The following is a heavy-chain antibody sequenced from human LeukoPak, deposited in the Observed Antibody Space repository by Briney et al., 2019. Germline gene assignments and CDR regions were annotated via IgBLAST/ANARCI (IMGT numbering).Heavy chain of an antibody. CDR2: INPSGGST. CDR1: GYIFTNYY. CDR3: ARESITMIADSYYFDY. D-gene: IGHD3-22*01. J-gene: IGHJ4*02. V-gene: IGHV1-46*01. Sequence: ASVKVSCKASGYIFTNYYVHWVRQAPGQGLEWMGVINPSGGSTSNAQKFQGRVTMTRDTSTSTVYMELSSLRSEDTAVYYCARESITMIADSYYFDYWGQGTLVTVSS.